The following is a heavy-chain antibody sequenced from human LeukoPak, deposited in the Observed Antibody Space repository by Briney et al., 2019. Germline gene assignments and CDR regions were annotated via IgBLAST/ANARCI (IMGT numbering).Heavy chain of an antibody. J-gene: IGHJ6*03. Sequence: GGSLRLSCAASGFTFSSYSMNWVRQAPGKGLEWVSSISGSSSYIYYADSVKGRFTISRDNAKNSLYLQMNSLRAEDTAVYYCANSLFEGRSGYPSFYYYYYMDVWGKGTTVTVSS. V-gene: IGHV3-21*01. D-gene: IGHD3-3*01. CDR2: ISGSSSYI. CDR3: ANSLFEGRSGYPSFYYYYYMDV. CDR1: GFTFSSYS.